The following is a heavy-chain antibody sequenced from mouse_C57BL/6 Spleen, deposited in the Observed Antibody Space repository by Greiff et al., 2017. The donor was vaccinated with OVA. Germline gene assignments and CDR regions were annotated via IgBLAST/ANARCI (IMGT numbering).Heavy chain of an antibody. CDR2: ISYDGSN. V-gene: IGHV3-6*01. Sequence: EVKLEESGPGLVKPSQSLSLTCSVTGYSITSGYYWNWIRQFPGNKLEWMGYISYDGSNNYNPSLKNRISITRDTSKNQFFLKLNSVTTEDTATYYCARDYYGSHAMDYWGQGTSVTVSS. J-gene: IGHJ4*01. CDR3: ARDYYGSHAMDY. D-gene: IGHD1-1*01. CDR1: GYSITSGYY.